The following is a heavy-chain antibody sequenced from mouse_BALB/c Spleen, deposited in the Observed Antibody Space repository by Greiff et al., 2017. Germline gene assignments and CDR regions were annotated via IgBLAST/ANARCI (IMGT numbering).Heavy chain of an antibody. CDR3: ARAYRYDGYFDY. Sequence: VQLKESGPGLVKPSQTVSLTCTVTGISITTGNYRWSWIRQFPGNKLVWRGYIYYSGTITYNPSLTSRTTITRDTSKDQFFLEINSLTAEYTATYYCARAYRYDGYFDYWVQGTTLTVSS. CDR2: IYYSGTI. D-gene: IGHD2-14*01. CDR1: GISITTGNYR. J-gene: IGHJ2*01. V-gene: IGHV3-5*02.